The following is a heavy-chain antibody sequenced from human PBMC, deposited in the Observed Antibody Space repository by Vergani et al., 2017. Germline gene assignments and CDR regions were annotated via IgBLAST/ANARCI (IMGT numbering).Heavy chain of an antibody. D-gene: IGHD1-26*01. CDR1: GFTFSSYA. V-gene: IGHV3-64*04. CDR2: ISSNGGST. CDR3: AKFSGWELLTRVDAFDI. J-gene: IGHJ3*02. Sequence: VQLVESGGGLVQPGGSLRLSCSASGFTFSSYAMHWVRQAPGKGLEYVSAISSNGGSTYYADSVKGRFTISRDNSKNTLYLQMNSLRAEDTAVYYCAKFSGWELLTRVDAFDIWGQGTMVTVSS.